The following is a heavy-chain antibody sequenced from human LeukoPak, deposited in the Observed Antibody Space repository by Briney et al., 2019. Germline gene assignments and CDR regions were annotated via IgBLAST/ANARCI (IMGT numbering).Heavy chain of an antibody. Sequence: PSETLSLTCTVSGGSISSYYWSWIRQPPGKGLEWIGYIYYSGSTNYNPSLKSRVTISVDTSKNQFSLKLSSVTAADTAVYYCASGISGRNYYGSNWFDPWGQGTLVTVSS. V-gene: IGHV4-59*01. CDR2: IYYSGST. CDR3: ASGISGRNYYGSNWFDP. J-gene: IGHJ5*02. CDR1: GGSISSYY. D-gene: IGHD1-26*01.